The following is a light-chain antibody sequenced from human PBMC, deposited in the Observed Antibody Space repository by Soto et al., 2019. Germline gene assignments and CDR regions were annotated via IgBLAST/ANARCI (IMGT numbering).Light chain of an antibody. CDR2: EVS. Sequence: QSALTQPASVSGSPGQSITISVTGTSSDVGGYNYVSWYQQHPGTAPKLMIYEVSNRPSGVSNRFSGSKSGNTASLTISGLQAEDEADYYCSSYTSSSHYVFGTGTKLTVL. CDR1: SSDVGGYNY. J-gene: IGLJ1*01. V-gene: IGLV2-14*01. CDR3: SSYTSSSHYV.